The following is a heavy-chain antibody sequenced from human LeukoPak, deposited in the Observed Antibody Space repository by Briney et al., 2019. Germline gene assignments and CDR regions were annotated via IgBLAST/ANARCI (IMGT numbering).Heavy chain of an antibody. CDR1: GFTFNNYA. V-gene: IGHV3-23*01. D-gene: IGHD3-16*01. CDR3: AKALAGNLYPGPDY. J-gene: IGHJ4*02. Sequence: QPGGSLRLSCAASGFTFNNYAMSWVRQAPGKGLEWVSAISGSGGSTYYADSVKGRFTISRDNSQSTLYLQLSSLRAEDTAVYFCAKALAGNLYPGPDYWGQGTLVTVSS. CDR2: ISGSGGST.